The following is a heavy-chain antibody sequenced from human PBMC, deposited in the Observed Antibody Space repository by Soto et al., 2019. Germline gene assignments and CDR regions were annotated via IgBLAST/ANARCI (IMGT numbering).Heavy chain of an antibody. Sequence: PGESLKISCKASGYSFSFYWIGWVRQMPGKGLEWMAMMYPADSDIRYSASFEAHVPISADKSTSTAFLQWSSLKASDTAMYYCATAYVYDFENSNYYRDAFDIWGQGTLVTVS. CDR2: MYPADSDI. J-gene: IGHJ3*02. V-gene: IGHV5-51*01. CDR3: ATAYVYDFENSNYYRDAFDI. CDR1: GYSFSFYW. D-gene: IGHD3-22*01.